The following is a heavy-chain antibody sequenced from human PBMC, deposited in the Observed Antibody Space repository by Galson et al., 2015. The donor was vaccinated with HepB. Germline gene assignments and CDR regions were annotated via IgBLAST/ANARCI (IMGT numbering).Heavy chain of an antibody. CDR2: IYINGNT. Sequence: ETLSLTCSVSGDSISSHYWSWIRQPAGKGLEWIGRIYINGNTNYNPSLKSRVTMSVDTAKNQVSLNLRSVTAADTAIYYCARGYGDYVVDYWGQGTLVTVSS. CDR3: ARGYGDYVVDY. J-gene: IGHJ4*02. CDR1: GDSISSHY. D-gene: IGHD4-17*01. V-gene: IGHV4-4*07.